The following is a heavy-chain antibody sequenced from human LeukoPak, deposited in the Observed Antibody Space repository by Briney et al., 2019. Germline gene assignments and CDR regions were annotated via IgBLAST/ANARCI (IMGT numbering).Heavy chain of an antibody. D-gene: IGHD5-12*01. CDR3: AKSATKYSGYDEYYFDY. CDR1: GFTFSSYA. CDR2: ISGSGGST. V-gene: IGHV3-23*01. Sequence: PGGSLRLSCAASGFTFSSYAMSGVRQARGRGLEGVSAISGSGGSTYYADSVKGRFTISRDNSKNTLYLQMNSLRAEDTAVYYCAKSATKYSGYDEYYFDYWGQGTLVTVSS. J-gene: IGHJ4*02.